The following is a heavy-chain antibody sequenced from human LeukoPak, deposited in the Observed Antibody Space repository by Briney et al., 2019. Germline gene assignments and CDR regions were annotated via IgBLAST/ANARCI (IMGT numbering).Heavy chain of an antibody. J-gene: IGHJ5*02. CDR3: ARGGTTVTPGLLWFDP. CDR1: GGSISSGGYY. D-gene: IGHD4-17*01. V-gene: IGHV4-31*03. Sequence: SQTLSLTCTVSGGSISSGGYYWSWIRQHPGKGLEWIGYIYYSGSTYYNPSLKSRVTISVDMSKNQFSLKLSSVTAADTAVYYCARGGTTVTPGLLWFDPWGQGTLVTVSS. CDR2: IYYSGST.